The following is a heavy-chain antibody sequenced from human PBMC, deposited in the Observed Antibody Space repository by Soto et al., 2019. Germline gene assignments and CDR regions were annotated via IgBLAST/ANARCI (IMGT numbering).Heavy chain of an antibody. CDR2: INSDGSST. V-gene: IGHV3-74*01. D-gene: IGHD3-9*01. Sequence: EVQLVESGGGLVQPGGSLRISCAGSGFTFSSYWMHWVRQAPGKGLVWVSRINSDGSSTSYADSVKGRFTISRDNAKNTLYLQMNSLRAEDTAVDYCARDETSSLRYFAPFDPWGQGTLVTVSS. CDR1: GFTFSSYW. CDR3: ARDETSSLRYFAPFDP. J-gene: IGHJ5*02.